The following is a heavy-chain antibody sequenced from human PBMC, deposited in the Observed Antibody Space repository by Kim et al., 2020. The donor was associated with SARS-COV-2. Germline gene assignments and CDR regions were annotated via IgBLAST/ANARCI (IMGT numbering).Heavy chain of an antibody. D-gene: IGHD1-26*01. CDR2: GNGDT. CDR3: ARSRSLDY. Sequence: GNGDTKVYQKFQGRVTLTSDTSASAAYMELSSLGSEDTAVYYCARSRSLDYWGQGTLVTVSS. V-gene: IGHV1-3*01. J-gene: IGHJ4*02.